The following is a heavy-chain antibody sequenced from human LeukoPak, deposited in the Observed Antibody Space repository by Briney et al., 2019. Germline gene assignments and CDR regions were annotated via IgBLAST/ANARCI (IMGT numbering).Heavy chain of an antibody. CDR1: GFTFSSYW. CDR3: ARDGVATIPLDY. J-gene: IGHJ4*02. D-gene: IGHD5-12*01. V-gene: IGHV3-74*01. Sequence: GGSLRLSCAASGFTFSSYWMHWVRQAPGKGLEWVARINIDGSSTSYADSVEGRFTISRDNAKNTLYLQMNSLRAEDTAVYYCARDGVATIPLDYWGQGTVITVSS. CDR2: INIDGSST.